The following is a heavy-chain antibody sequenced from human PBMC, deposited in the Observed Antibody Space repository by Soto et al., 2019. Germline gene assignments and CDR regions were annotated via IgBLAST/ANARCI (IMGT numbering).Heavy chain of an antibody. J-gene: IGHJ5*01. CDR1: GVSVSSGNYY. D-gene: IGHD6-19*01. CDR2: IYYSGFT. Sequence: ESLSRTCAGSGVSVSSGNYYGSWIRQPPGKGLEWIGYIYYSGFTNYNPSLKSRVTISVDTSKNQFSLKLSYVTAADTAVYYCARRAYSSGWDNWFDHWGQGTLVTVYS. V-gene: IGHV4-61*01. CDR3: ARRAYSSGWDNWFDH.